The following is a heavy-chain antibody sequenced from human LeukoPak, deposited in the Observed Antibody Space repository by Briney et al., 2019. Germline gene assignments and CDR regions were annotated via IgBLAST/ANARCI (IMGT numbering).Heavy chain of an antibody. V-gene: IGHV3-48*01. CDR2: ISSSSSTI. D-gene: IGHD6-19*01. CDR3: AKSLRSGWQRYFDY. CDR1: GFTFSSYS. J-gene: IGHJ4*02. Sequence: TGGSLRLSCAASGFTFSSYSMNWVRQAPGKGLEWVSYISSSSSTIYYADSVKGRFTISRDNAKNSLYLQMNSLRAEDTAVYYCAKSLRSGWQRYFDYWGQGTLVTVSS.